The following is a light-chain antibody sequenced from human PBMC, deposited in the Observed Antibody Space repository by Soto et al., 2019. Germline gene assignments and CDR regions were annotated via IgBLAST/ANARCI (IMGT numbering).Light chain of an antibody. Sequence: EIVMTQSPGTLSVSPGERATLSCRASQSVKTKLAWYQQKPGQAPRLLIYDPSTRATGIPARFSGSGSGTEFTLTISSLQSEDSAVYYCQQYNNWPITFGQGTRLEVK. V-gene: IGKV3-15*01. CDR2: DPS. J-gene: IGKJ5*01. CDR1: QSVKTK. CDR3: QQYNNWPIT.